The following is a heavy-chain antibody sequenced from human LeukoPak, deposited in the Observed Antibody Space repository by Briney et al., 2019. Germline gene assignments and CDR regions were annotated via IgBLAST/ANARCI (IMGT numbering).Heavy chain of an antibody. CDR1: GYTFTGYY. V-gene: IGHV1-2*02. D-gene: IGHD1-26*01. Sequence: ASVKVSCKASGYTFTGYYMHWVRQAPGQGLEWMGWISPNSGGTNYAQKFQGRVTMTRDTSISTAYMELSRLRSDDTAVYYCARAGVGAGRYPQDYYYMDVWGKGTTVTVSS. J-gene: IGHJ6*03. CDR2: ISPNSGGT. CDR3: ARAGVGAGRYPQDYYYMDV.